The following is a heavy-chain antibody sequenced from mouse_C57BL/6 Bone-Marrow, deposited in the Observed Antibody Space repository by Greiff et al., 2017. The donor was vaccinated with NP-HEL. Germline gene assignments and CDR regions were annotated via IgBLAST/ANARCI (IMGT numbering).Heavy chain of an antibody. CDR1: GFTFTDYY. J-gene: IGHJ4*01. CDR3: ARSIYDEYADDPFYAMDY. V-gene: IGHV7-3*01. D-gene: IGHD2-4*01. Sequence: EVQLVESGGGLVKPGGSLKLSCAASGFTFTDYYMSWVRQPPGKALEWLGFIRNKANGYTTEYSASVKGRFTISRDNSQSILYLQMNALRAEDSATYYCARSIYDEYADDPFYAMDYWGQGTSVTVSS. CDR2: IRNKANGYTT.